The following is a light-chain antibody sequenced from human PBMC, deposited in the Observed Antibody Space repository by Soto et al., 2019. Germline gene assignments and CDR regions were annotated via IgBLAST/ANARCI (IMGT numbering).Light chain of an antibody. CDR3: QQSYSTQWT. Sequence: DIRMTQSPSSLSAAVGAGVTITWRASQSISSYLNWYQQKPGKAPKLLIYAASSLQSGVPSRFSGSGSGTDFTLTISSLQPEDVATYYCQQSYSTQWTFGQGTKVDIK. J-gene: IGKJ1*01. CDR1: QSISSY. V-gene: IGKV1-39*01. CDR2: AAS.